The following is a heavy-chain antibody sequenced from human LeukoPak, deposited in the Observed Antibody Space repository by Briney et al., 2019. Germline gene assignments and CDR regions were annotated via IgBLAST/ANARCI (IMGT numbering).Heavy chain of an antibody. D-gene: IGHD3-3*01. CDR2: ISYDGSNK. V-gene: IGHV3-30-3*01. Sequence: PGGSLRLSCAASGFTFSSYAMHWVRQAPGKGLEWVAVISYDGSNKYYADSVKGRFTISRDNSKNTLYLQMNSLRAEDMAVYYCARGSATHYDFWSGYNDYWGQGTLVTVSS. CDR1: GFTFSSYA. J-gene: IGHJ4*02. CDR3: ARGSATHYDFWSGYNDY.